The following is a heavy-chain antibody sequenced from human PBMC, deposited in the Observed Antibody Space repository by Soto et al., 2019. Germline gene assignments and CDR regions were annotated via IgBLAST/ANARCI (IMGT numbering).Heavy chain of an antibody. V-gene: IGHV3-30*04. D-gene: IGHD3-10*01. J-gene: IGHJ4*02. CDR2: TSYDENYK. CDR1: GFTFSGYA. Sequence: QVQLVESGGGVVQPGRSLRLSCAASGFTFSGYAMHWVRQAPGKGLEWVAATSYDENYKYYADSVKGRFTISRDNSKNTLFLQMNSLRTEDTAVYYCARQGGNSGIWYFDYWGQGSLVTVSS. CDR3: ARQGGNSGIWYFDY.